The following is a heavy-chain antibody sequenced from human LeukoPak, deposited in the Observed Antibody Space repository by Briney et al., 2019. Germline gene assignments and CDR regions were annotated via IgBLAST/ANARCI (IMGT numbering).Heavy chain of an antibody. CDR3: AKRTCSGTTCYPLDY. Sequence: GGSQRLSCVASGFTFSVAGMHWVRQAPGKGLEWVSAIIGNGASTYYTDSVKGRFTISRDNSKNTLYLQMNSLRAEDTGVYYCAKRTCSGTTCYPLDYWGRGTLVTVSS. CDR2: IIGNGAST. CDR1: GFTFSVAG. V-gene: IGHV3-23*01. J-gene: IGHJ4*02. D-gene: IGHD6-19*01.